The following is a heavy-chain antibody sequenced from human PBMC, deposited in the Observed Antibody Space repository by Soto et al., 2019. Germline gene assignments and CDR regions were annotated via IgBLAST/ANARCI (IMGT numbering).Heavy chain of an antibody. CDR3: ARRAGNRRGYPIDS. CDR1: GGSIRSDGSY. Sequence: SETLSLTCAVSGGSIRSDGSYWTWIRQLPGGGLEWIGYIYYSGSTSYNPSPESRASLSVDSSENQFSLRLTSVTAADTAVYYCARRAGNRRGYPIDSWGQGTLVTVSS. CDR2: IYYSGST. V-gene: IGHV4-31*11. D-gene: IGHD5-18*01. J-gene: IGHJ4*02.